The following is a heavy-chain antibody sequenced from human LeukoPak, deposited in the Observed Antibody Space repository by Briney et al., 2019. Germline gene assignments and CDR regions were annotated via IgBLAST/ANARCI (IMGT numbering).Heavy chain of an antibody. CDR3: ARGANRYCSSTSCYRGGNWFDP. J-gene: IGHJ5*02. CDR1: GASFSGYY. V-gene: IGHV4-34*01. Sequence: SETLSLTCAVYGASFSGYYWSWIRQPPGKGLEWIGEINHSGSTNYNPSLKSRVTISVDTSKNQFSLKLSSVTAADTAVYYWARGANRYCSSTSCYRGGNWFDPWGREPWSPSPQ. CDR2: INHSGST. D-gene: IGHD2-2*02.